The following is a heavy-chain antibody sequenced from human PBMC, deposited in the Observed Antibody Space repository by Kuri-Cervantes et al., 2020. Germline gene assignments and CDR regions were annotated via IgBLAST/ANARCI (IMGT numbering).Heavy chain of an antibody. Sequence: SCTVSGGSISSGGYYWSWIRQHPGKGLEWIGYIYYSGSTYYNPSLKSRVTISSDTSKNQFSLKLRSVTAADTAVYYCARNGVQWQRTWFDPWVQGTLVTVSS. D-gene: IGHD1-26*01. CDR3: ARNGVQWQRTWFDP. J-gene: IGHJ5*02. V-gene: IGHV4-31*02. CDR1: GGSISSGGYY. CDR2: IYYSGST.